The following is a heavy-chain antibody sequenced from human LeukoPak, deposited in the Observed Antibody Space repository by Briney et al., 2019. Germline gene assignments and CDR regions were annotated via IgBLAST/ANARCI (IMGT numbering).Heavy chain of an antibody. V-gene: IGHV4-30-4*01. CDR3: ARDSSRHCTSTSCNRYFDY. CDR2: IYYSGST. D-gene: IGHD2-2*01. Sequence: SQTLSLTCTVSGGSISSGDYYWSWLRQPPGKGLDWIVYIYYSGSTYYNPSLKSRVIISVDTSKNQFSLKLSSVSAADTAVYYCARDSSRHCTSTSCNRYFDYWGQGTLVTVSS. CDR1: GGSISSGDYY. J-gene: IGHJ4*02.